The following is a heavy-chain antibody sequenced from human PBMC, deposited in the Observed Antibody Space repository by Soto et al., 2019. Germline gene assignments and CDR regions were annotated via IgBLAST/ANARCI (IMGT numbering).Heavy chain of an antibody. V-gene: IGHV3-11*01. Sequence: GGSLRLSCAASGFTFSDYYMSWIRQAPGKGLEWVSYISSSGSTIYYADSVKGRFTISRDNAKNSLYLQMNSLRAEDTAVYYCARAQDIVVVVAATAPYYFDYWGQGTLVTVSS. CDR2: ISSSGSTI. J-gene: IGHJ4*02. CDR3: ARAQDIVVVVAATAPYYFDY. CDR1: GFTFSDYY. D-gene: IGHD2-15*01.